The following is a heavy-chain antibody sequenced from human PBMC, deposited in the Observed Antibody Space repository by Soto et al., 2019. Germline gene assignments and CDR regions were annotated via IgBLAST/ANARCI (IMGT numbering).Heavy chain of an antibody. V-gene: IGHV3-33*01. CDR1: GLTFNTYS. CDR3: ARAGGTTVTGLWHFDS. D-gene: IGHD4-17*01. J-gene: IGHJ4*02. CDR2: IWYDGTQK. Sequence: QVQLEESGGGVVQPGRSLRLSCEASGLTFNTYSMHWVRQPPGKGLEWLAAIWYDGTQKYYADSVKGRFIISRDNSKKTLYLEMNSLRAEDTAVYYCARAGGTTVTGLWHFDSWAREPWSPSPQ.